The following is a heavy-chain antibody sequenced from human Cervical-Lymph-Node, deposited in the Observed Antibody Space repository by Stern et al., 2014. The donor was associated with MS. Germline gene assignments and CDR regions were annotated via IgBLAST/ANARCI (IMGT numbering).Heavy chain of an antibody. J-gene: IGHJ4*02. CDR1: GFSITTNGVG. CDR2: RYWDDDK. CDR3: AHTMTLTSGGVSVKTLYFDY. D-gene: IGHD3-16*02. V-gene: IGHV2-5*02. Sequence: ESGPTLVRPTQTLTLTCTFSGFSITTNGVGVGWIRQPPGKALEWLALRYWDDDKHYRPSLSTRLTITNDTSKNQVDLTMTNVDPVNTATYYCAHTMTLTSGGVSVKTLYFDYWGQGILVIVSS.